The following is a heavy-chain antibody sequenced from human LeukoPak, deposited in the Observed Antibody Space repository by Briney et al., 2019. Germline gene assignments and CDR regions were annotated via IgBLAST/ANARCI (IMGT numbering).Heavy chain of an antibody. D-gene: IGHD3-9*01. Sequence: ASVKVSCKASGYTFTSYGISWVRQAPGQGLEWMGWISAYNGNTNYAQKLQGRVTMTTDTSTSTTYMELRSLRSDDTAVYYCARGSHYDILTGYSELYGMDVWGQGTTVTGSS. CDR2: ISAYNGNT. CDR3: ARGSHYDILTGYSELYGMDV. J-gene: IGHJ6*02. CDR1: GYTFTSYG. V-gene: IGHV1-18*01.